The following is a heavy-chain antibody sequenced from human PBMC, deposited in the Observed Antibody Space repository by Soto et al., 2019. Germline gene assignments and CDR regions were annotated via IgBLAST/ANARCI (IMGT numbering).Heavy chain of an antibody. D-gene: IGHD6-19*01. CDR1: GGSIGSYY. J-gene: IGHJ6*02. CDR2: IYTSGST. Sequence: PSETLSLTCTVSGGSIGSYYWSWIRQPAGKGLEWIGRIYTSGSTNYNPSLKSRVTMSVDTSKNQFSLKLSSVTAADTAVYYCARDCGSSGWHVRGYYYYGMDVWGQGTTVTVSS. V-gene: IGHV4-4*07. CDR3: ARDCGSSGWHVRGYYYYGMDV.